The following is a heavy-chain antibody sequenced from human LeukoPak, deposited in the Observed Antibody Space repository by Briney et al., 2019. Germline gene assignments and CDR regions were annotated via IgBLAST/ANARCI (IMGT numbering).Heavy chain of an antibody. D-gene: IGHD6-19*01. V-gene: IGHV3-23*01. Sequence: GGSLRLSCVASGFAFGDYAMGWVRQAPGKGLGWVSAITNSGGSTYYADSVKGRFTISRDNPKNTLYLQMKSLRVEDTAVYYCVKEAVTPHLDYWGQGTLVTVSS. J-gene: IGHJ4*02. CDR2: ITNSGGST. CDR3: VKEAVTPHLDY. CDR1: GFAFGDYA.